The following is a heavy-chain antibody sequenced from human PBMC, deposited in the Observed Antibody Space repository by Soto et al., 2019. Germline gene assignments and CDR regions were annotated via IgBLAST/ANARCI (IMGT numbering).Heavy chain of an antibody. D-gene: IGHD2-21*01. CDR2: INPSGGST. V-gene: IGHV1-46*03. Sequence: APGQGLEWMVIINPSGGSTSYAQKFQGRVTMTRDTSTSTFYMELSSPRSEDTAVYYCARDHRKKKLVVFYSRASHPW. CDR3: ARDHRKKKLVVFYSRASHP. J-gene: IGHJ5*02.